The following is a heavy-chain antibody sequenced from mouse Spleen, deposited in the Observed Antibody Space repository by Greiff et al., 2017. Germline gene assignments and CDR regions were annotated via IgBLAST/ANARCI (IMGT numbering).Heavy chain of an antibody. J-gene: IGHJ2*01. V-gene: IGHV5-9*04. CDR2: ISSGGGNT. D-gene: IGHD1-1*02. Sequence: EVKLVESGGGLVKLGGSLKLSCAASGFTFSSYAMSWVRQTPEKRLEWVATISSGGGNTYYPDSVKGRFTISRDNAKNTLYLQMSSLKSEDTAMYYCARKGGKDYFDYRGQGTTLTGSS. CDR3: ARKGGKDYFDY. CDR1: GFTFSSYA.